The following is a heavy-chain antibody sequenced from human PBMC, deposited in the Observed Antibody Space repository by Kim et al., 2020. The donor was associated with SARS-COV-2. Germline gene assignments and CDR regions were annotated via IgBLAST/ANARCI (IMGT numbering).Heavy chain of an antibody. CDR3: ARLDYGDYDEAFDL. CDR2: VYHIGSA. Sequence: SETLSLTCAVSGASMSGYWSWIRQPPGKSPEWIAYVYHIGSASYNPSLKSRATMSIDTSTKHISLKLTSLTAADTAIYYCARLDYGDYDEAFDLW. J-gene: IGHJ2*01. CDR1: GASMSGY. D-gene: IGHD4-17*01. V-gene: IGHV4-59*08.